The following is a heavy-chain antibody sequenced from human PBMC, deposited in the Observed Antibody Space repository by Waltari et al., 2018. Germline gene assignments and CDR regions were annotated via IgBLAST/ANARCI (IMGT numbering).Heavy chain of an antibody. J-gene: IGHJ4*02. Sequence: VQLVESGAEVKKPGSSVKVSCKGSGYSFTSYWIGWVRQMPGKGLGWMGIIYPGDSDTRYSPSFQGQVTISADKSISTAYLQWSSLKVSDTAMYYCARQNYYDSSGYYSDIGVFDYWGQGTLVTVSS. D-gene: IGHD3-22*01. CDR3: ARQNYYDSSGYYSDIGVFDY. CDR2: IYPGDSDT. V-gene: IGHV5-51*01. CDR1: GYSFTSYW.